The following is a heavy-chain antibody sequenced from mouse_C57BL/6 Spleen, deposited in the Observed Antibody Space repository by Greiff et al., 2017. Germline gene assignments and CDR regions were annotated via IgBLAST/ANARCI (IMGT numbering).Heavy chain of an antibody. V-gene: IGHV1-52*01. J-gene: IGHJ4*01. CDR2: IDPSDSET. D-gene: IGHD2-4*01. Sequence: QVQLKQPGAELVRPGSSVKLSCKASGYTFTSYWMHWVKQRPIQGLEWIGNIDPSDSETHYNQKFKDKATLTVDKSSSTAYMQLSSLTSEDSAVYYCAREGDYDENYAMDYWGQGTSVTVSS. CDR3: AREGDYDENYAMDY. CDR1: GYTFTSYW.